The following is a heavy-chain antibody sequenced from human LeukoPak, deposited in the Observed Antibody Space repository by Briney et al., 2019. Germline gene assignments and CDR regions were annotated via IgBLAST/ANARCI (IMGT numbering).Heavy chain of an antibody. Sequence: SQTLSLTCTVSGSSISSGNYYWSWIRQPAGKGLEWIGRVYTTVSTSYNPSLKSRVTISVETSKNQFSLKLSSVTAADTAVYYCARGRADYGGDWGQGTLVTVSS. J-gene: IGHJ4*02. CDR1: GSSISSGNYY. CDR2: VYTTVST. V-gene: IGHV4-61*02. D-gene: IGHD4-23*01. CDR3: ARGRADYGGD.